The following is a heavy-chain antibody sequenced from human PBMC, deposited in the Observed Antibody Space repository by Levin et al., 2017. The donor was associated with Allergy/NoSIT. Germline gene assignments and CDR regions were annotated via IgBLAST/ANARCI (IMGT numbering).Heavy chain of an antibody. Sequence: GGSLRLSCAAPGFTVSSNYMSWVRQAPGKGLEWVSVIYSGGSTYYADSVKGRFTISRDNSKNTLYLQMNSLRAEDTAVYYCARNYYDSSGYYPDDAFDIWGQGTMVTVSS. CDR2: IYSGGST. D-gene: IGHD3-22*01. V-gene: IGHV3-53*01. CDR3: ARNYYDSSGYYPDDAFDI. J-gene: IGHJ3*02. CDR1: GFTVSSNY.